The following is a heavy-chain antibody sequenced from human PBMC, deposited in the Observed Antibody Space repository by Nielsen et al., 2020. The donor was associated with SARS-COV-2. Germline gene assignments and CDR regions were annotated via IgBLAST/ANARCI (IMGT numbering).Heavy chain of an antibody. J-gene: IGHJ5*02. Sequence: ETLSLTCTASGCTISGSTFYWVRLRQAPGRGLVWILAISEDGDDKHYADSVKGRFIISRANSANMLYLQMNNLGAQDTAMYYCAKDPRVYRYWLDPWSEGSLVTVSS. CDR1: GCTISGST. D-gene: IGHD2-8*01. CDR2: ISEDGDDK. V-gene: IGHV3-23*01. CDR3: AKDPRVYRYWLDP.